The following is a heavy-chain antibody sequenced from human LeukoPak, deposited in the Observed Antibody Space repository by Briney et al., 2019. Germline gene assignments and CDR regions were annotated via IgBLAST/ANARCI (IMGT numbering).Heavy chain of an antibody. CDR2: INHIGST. J-gene: IGHJ5*02. V-gene: IGHV4-34*01. CDR1: GGSFSGYY. D-gene: IGHD3-3*01. CDR3: ARAEWSGYFNCFDP. Sequence: PSETLSLTCAVYGGSFSGYYWSWIRPPPRKGLAWNGEINHIGSTNYHPSLKSGVTISVDTSKNQFSLKLSPVTAAATAVYYCARAEWSGYFNCFDPWGQGT.